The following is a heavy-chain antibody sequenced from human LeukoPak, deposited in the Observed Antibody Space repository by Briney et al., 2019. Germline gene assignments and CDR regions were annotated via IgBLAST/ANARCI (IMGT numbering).Heavy chain of an antibody. D-gene: IGHD1-26*01. CDR1: GFTFSRYW. CDR3: ARDSEWGLLRSDY. Sequence: PGGSLRLSCAASGFTFSRYWMTWVRQAPGNGLEWVANIKQDGTEKYYVDSVKGRFTISRDNAKNSLYLQMNSLRAEDTAVYYCARDSEWGLLRSDYWGQGTLVTVSS. V-gene: IGHV3-7*03. J-gene: IGHJ4*02. CDR2: IKQDGTEK.